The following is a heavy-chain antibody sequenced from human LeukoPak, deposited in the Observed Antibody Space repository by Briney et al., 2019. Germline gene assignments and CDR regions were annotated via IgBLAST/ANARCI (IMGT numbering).Heavy chain of an antibody. CDR2: IYYSGST. J-gene: IGHJ4*02. V-gene: IGHV4-59*01. CDR3: ARVFRGYSGYVVVFDY. CDR1: GDSISSYY. D-gene: IGHD5-12*01. Sequence: PSETLSLTCTVYGDSISSYYWSWIRQPPGKGLEWIRYIYYSGSTNYNPSLKSRVTISVDTSKKQFCLKLSSVTAADTAVYYCARVFRGYSGYVVVFDYWGQGTLVTVSS.